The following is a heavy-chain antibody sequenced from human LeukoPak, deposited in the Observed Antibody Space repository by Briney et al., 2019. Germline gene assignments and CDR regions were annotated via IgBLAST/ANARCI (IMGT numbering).Heavy chain of an antibody. D-gene: IGHD5-18*01. CDR2: ISYDGSNK. J-gene: IGHJ4*02. CDR1: GFTFSSYG. V-gene: IGHV3-30*03. Sequence: PGGSLRLSCAASGFTFSSYGMHWVRQAPGKGLEWVAVISYDGSNKKYADSVKGRFTISRDNSKNTLYLQMNSLRAEDTAVYYCARNKKGDRYTYGHDYWGQGTLVTVSS. CDR3: ARNKKGDRYTYGHDY.